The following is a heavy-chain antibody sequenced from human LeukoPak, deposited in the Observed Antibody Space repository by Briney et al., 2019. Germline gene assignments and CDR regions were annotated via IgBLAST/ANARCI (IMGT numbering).Heavy chain of an antibody. CDR1: GGTFSSYD. Sequence: ASVKVSCKASGGTFSSYDLSWVRQAPGQGLEWMGWMNPNSGNTGYAQKFQGRVTMTRNTSISTAYMELSSLRSEDTAVYYCARGERSWYYYGMDVWGQGTTVTVSS. CDR2: MNPNSGNT. V-gene: IGHV1-8*02. J-gene: IGHJ6*02. CDR3: ARGERSWYYYGMDV.